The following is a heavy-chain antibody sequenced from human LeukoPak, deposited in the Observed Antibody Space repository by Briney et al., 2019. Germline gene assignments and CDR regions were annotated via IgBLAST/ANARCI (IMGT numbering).Heavy chain of an antibody. CDR1: GFTFSSSG. CDR2: ISISGGGT. D-gene: IGHD1-1*01. Sequence: GGSLRLSCAASGFTFSSSGMSWVRQAPGRGLEWISTISISGGGTYYADSVKGRFTISRDNSRNTLYLDMSSVRAEDTAVYYCVQVFSADTFPFDYWGQGTQVTVSS. J-gene: IGHJ4*02. CDR3: VQVFSADTFPFDY. V-gene: IGHV3-23*01.